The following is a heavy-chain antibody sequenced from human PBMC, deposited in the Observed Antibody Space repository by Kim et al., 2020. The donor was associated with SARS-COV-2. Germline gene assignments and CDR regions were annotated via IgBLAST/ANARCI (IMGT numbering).Heavy chain of an antibody. CDR3: ARGGSGGNKPRTKAWYYYGMDA. J-gene: IGHJ6*02. Sequence: GGSLRLSCAASGFTVSSNYMSWVRQAPGKGLEWVSVIYSGGSTYYADSVKGRFTISRDNSKNTLYLQMNSLRAEDTAVYYCARGGSGGNKPRTKAWYYYGMDAWGQGTTVTVSS. CDR2: IYSGGST. CDR1: GFTVSSNY. D-gene: IGHD2-15*01. V-gene: IGHV3-53*01.